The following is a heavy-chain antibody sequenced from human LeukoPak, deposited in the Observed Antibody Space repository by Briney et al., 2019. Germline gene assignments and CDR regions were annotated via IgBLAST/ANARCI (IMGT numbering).Heavy chain of an antibody. CDR3: AKDSDYSGYDLFDY. CDR1: GFTFSNSA. Sequence: PGGSLGLSCAASGFTFSNSAMTWVRQTPGKGLEWVSAISGSGGSTYYADSVKGRFTISRDNSKNTLYLQMNSLRAEDTAVYYCAKDSDYSGYDLFDYWGQGTLVTVSS. CDR2: ISGSGGST. V-gene: IGHV3-23*01. D-gene: IGHD5-12*01. J-gene: IGHJ4*02.